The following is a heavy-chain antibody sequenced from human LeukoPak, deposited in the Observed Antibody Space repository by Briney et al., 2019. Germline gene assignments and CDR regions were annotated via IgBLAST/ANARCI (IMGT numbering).Heavy chain of an antibody. V-gene: IGHV4-38-2*02. Sequence: SETLSLTCTVSGYSISSGYYWGWIRQPPGKGLEWIGSIYHSGSTYYNPSPKSRVTISVDTSKNQFSLKLSSVTAADTAVYYCARRGYDYWGQGTLVTVSS. CDR3: ARRGYDY. D-gene: IGHD5-12*01. CDR2: IYHSGST. CDR1: GYSISSGYY. J-gene: IGHJ4*02.